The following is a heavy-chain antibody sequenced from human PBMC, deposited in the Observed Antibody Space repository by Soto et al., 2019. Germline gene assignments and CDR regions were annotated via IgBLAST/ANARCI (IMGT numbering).Heavy chain of an antibody. CDR2: IWYDGRNK. J-gene: IGHJ5*01. Sequence: LRLSCTASGFTFSNYGIHWVRQAAGKGLEWVAVIWYDGRNKDYSDSVKGRFTISRDNSKNTAYLQMNSLRAEDTAAYYCARVLIDSSGFESWGQGVRVTVSS. CDR3: ARVLIDSSGFES. V-gene: IGHV3-33*01. D-gene: IGHD3-22*01. CDR1: GFTFSNYG.